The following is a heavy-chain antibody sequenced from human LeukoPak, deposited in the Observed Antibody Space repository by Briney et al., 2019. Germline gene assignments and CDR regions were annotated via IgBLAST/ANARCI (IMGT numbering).Heavy chain of an antibody. CDR3: AKDPRRYCSSTSCYTVDY. CDR2: LGTRSSSI. D-gene: IGHD2-2*02. J-gene: IGHJ4*02. V-gene: IGHV3-21*01. Sequence: GGSLRLSCAASGFTFSSYAMNWVRQAPGKGLEWVSSLGTRSSSIYYADSVKGRFTISRDNSKNTLYLQMNSLRAEDTAVYYCAKDPRRYCSSTSCYTVDYWGQGTLVTVSS. CDR1: GFTFSSYA.